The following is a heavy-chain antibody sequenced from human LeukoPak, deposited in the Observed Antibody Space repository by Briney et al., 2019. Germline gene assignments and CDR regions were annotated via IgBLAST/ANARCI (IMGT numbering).Heavy chain of an antibody. V-gene: IGHV4-39*01. CDR2: IYYSGST. D-gene: IGHD6-6*01. CDR1: GGSISSSSYY. Sequence: SETLSLTCTVSGGSISSSSYYWGWIRQPPGKGLEWIGSIYYSGSTYYNPSLKRRVTISVDTSKNQFSLKLSSVTAADTAVYYCARHSSSSGASNWFDPWGQGTLVTVSS. CDR3: ARHSSSSGASNWFDP. J-gene: IGHJ5*02.